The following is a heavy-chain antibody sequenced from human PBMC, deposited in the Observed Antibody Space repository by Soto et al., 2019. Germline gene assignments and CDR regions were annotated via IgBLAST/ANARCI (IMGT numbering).Heavy chain of an antibody. CDR1: GFTFSSYS. Sequence: GGSLRLSCAASGFTFSSYSMNWVRQAPGKGLEWVSYISSSSSTIYYADFVKGRFTISRDNAKNSLYLQMNSLRAEDTAVYYCARNLWFGELIGTHDAFDIWGQGTMVTVS. J-gene: IGHJ3*02. V-gene: IGHV3-48*01. CDR2: ISSSSSTI. CDR3: ARNLWFGELIGTHDAFDI. D-gene: IGHD3-10*01.